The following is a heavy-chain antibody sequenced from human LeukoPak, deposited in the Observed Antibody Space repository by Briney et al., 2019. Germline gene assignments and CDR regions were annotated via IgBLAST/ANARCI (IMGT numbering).Heavy chain of an antibody. Sequence: SETLSLTCAVYGGSFSGYYWSWIRQPPGKGLEWIGEINHSGSTNYNPSLKSRVTISVDTSKNQFSLKLSSVTAADTAVYYCARSTLAIFDHWGQGTLVTVSS. J-gene: IGHJ4*02. CDR3: ARSTLAIFDH. CDR2: INHSGST. V-gene: IGHV4-34*01. CDR1: GGSFSGYY. D-gene: IGHD3-16*01.